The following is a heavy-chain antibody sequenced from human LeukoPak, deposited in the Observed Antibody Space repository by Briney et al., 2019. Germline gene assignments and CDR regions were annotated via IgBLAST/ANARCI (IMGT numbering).Heavy chain of an antibody. CDR2: IVGSSST. CDR1: GFTFSNFA. D-gene: IGHD6-13*01. Sequence: GGSLRLSCAASGFTFSNFAMTWVRQAPGKGLEWVSSIVGSSSTYYADSLKGRFTISRDNAKNSLYLQMNSLRAEDAAVYYCARIGAGSSRDYWGQGTLVTVSS. CDR3: ARIGAGSSRDY. J-gene: IGHJ4*02. V-gene: IGHV3-21*01.